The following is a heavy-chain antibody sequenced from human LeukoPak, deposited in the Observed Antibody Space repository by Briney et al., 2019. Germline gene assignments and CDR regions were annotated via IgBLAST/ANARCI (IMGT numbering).Heavy chain of an antibody. Sequence: GGSLRLSCAASGFTFSSYSMNWVRQAPGKGLEWVSSISSSSSYIYYADSVKGRFTISRDNAKNSLYLQMNSLRAEDTAVCYCARLGAPSDAFDIWGQGTMVTVSS. D-gene: IGHD3-16*01. CDR3: ARLGAPSDAFDI. J-gene: IGHJ3*02. CDR2: ISSSSSYI. V-gene: IGHV3-21*01. CDR1: GFTFSSYS.